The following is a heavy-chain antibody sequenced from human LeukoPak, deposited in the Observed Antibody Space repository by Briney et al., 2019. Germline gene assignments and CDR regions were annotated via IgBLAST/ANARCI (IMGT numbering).Heavy chain of an antibody. D-gene: IGHD5-18*01. CDR1: GGSTSSGSYY. Sequence: KTSQTLSLTCTVSGGSTSSGSYYWSWIRQPAGKGLEWIGYIYYSGSTNYNPSLKSRVTISVDTSKNQFSLKPSSVTAADTAVYYCARDSLYSYGSLHFDYWGQGTLVTVSS. CDR2: IYYSGST. J-gene: IGHJ4*02. CDR3: ARDSLYSYGSLHFDY. V-gene: IGHV4-61*10.